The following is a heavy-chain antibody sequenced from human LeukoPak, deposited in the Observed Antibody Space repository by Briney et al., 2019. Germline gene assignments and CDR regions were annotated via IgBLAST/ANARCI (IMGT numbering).Heavy chain of an antibody. J-gene: IGHJ4*02. V-gene: IGHV4-39*01. D-gene: IGHD3-10*01. CDR2: IYYSGST. Sequence: SETLSLTCTVSGGSISSDNYYWGWLRQPPGMGLEWVGTIYYSGSTYYNPSLKSRVTISVDTSKNQFSLKLSSVTAADTAVYYCAARRMYYYGSGGYQIDYWGQGTLVTVSS. CDR3: AARRMYYYGSGGYQIDY. CDR1: GGSISSDNYY.